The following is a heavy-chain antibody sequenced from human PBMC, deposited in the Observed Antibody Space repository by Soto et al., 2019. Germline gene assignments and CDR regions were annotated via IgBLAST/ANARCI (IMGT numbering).Heavy chain of an antibody. Sequence: QVQLQESGPGLVKPSESLCLTCTVSGGSISSYYWSWIRQPPGKGLEWIGYIYYSGSTNYNPSLKSRVTISVDTSKNQFSLKLSSVTAADTAVYYCARRYGNAFDIWGQGTMVTVSS. J-gene: IGHJ3*02. CDR2: IYYSGST. D-gene: IGHD1-1*01. V-gene: IGHV4-59*08. CDR1: GGSISSYY. CDR3: ARRYGNAFDI.